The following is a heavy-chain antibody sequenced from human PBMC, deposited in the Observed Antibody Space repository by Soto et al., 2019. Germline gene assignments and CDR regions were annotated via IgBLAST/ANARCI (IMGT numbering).Heavy chain of an antibody. Sequence: EVQLWESGGGFVQPGGSLRLSCAATGFSFAGYALTWVRQAPGKGLEWLSAVSGGGASTYYADSVRGRFSISRDVSGNMIYLQLNRLTAGDTATCYCAKTQTFNGYYGGFDAWGQGTRVTVSS. CDR3: AKTQTFNGYYGGFDA. CDR2: VSGGGAST. D-gene: IGHD3-3*01. V-gene: IGHV3-23*01. CDR1: GFSFAGYA. J-gene: IGHJ4*02.